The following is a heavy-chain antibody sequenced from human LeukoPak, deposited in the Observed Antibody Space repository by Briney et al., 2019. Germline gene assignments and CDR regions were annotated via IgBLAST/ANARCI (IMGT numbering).Heavy chain of an antibody. J-gene: IGHJ4*02. CDR3: ARQIPGSPYYFDY. CDR2: INPNSGGT. Sequence: ASVKVSCKASGYTFTGYYMHWVRQAPGQGLEWMGWINPNSGGTNYAQKFQGRVTMTRDTSISTAYMELSRLRSDDTAVCYCARQIPGSPYYFDYWGQGTLVTVSS. V-gene: IGHV1-2*02. CDR1: GYTFTGYY. D-gene: IGHD1-26*01.